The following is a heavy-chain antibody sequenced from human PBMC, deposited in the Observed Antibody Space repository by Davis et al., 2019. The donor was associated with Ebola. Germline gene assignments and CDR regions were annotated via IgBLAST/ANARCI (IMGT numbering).Heavy chain of an antibody. D-gene: IGHD3-16*01. CDR3: ARHVLGVLPGDNYYYGLDV. CDR1: GYTFTRYY. Sequence: AASVKVSCKASGYTFTRYYMHWVRQAPGQGLEWMGIINPSGGRTSYAQKFQGRVTMTRDTSTSTVYMELSSLRSEDTAMYYCARHVLGVLPGDNYYYGLDVWGQGTTVTVSS. V-gene: IGHV1-46*01. CDR2: INPSGGRT. J-gene: IGHJ6*02.